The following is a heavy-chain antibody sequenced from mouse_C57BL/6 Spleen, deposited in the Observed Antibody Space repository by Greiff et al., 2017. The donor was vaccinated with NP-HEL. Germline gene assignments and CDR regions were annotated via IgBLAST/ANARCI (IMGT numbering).Heavy chain of an antibody. D-gene: IGHD1-1*01. Sequence: EVKLMESGAELVRPGASVKLSCTASGFNIKDDYMHWVKQRPEQGLEWIGWIDPENGDTEYASKFQGKATITADTSSNTAYLQLSSLTSEDTAVYYCTTILRYWGQGTLVTVSA. CDR3: TTILRY. CDR1: GFNIKDDY. V-gene: IGHV14-4*01. J-gene: IGHJ3*01. CDR2: IDPENGDT.